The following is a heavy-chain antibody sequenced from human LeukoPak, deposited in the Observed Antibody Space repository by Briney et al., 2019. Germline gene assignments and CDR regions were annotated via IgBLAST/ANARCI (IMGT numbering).Heavy chain of an antibody. CDR3: ARQRGSTLADY. CDR1: GDSISSTIYS. CDR2: ISYSGTT. D-gene: IGHD1-7*01. V-gene: IGHV4-39*01. Sequence: PSETLSLTCTVSGDSISSTIYSWGWIRQPPGKGLEWIGNISYSGTTYTNPSLRSRVTISVDTSKNHFSLNLSSATAADTAVYYCARQRGSTLADYWGQGILVTVSS. J-gene: IGHJ4*02.